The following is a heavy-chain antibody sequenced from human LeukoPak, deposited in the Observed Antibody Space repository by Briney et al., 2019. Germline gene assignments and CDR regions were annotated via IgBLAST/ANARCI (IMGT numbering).Heavy chain of an antibody. J-gene: IGHJ4*02. D-gene: IGHD1-1*01. CDR1: GFSVSRNY. Sequence: TGGSLRLSCAASGFSVSRNYMTWVRQAPGEGLEWVSLIYSGGSTSYADSVKGRFTISRDNSKNTLYLQMNSLRAEDTAVYYCAGKTDHQTGGDYWGQGTLVTVSS. CDR3: AGKTDHQTGGDY. CDR2: IYSGGST. V-gene: IGHV3-66*01.